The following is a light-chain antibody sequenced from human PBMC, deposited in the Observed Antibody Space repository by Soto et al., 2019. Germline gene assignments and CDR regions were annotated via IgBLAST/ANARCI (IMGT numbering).Light chain of an antibody. CDR1: SSDVADYNY. CDR3: SSYTSSITPV. CDR2: EVS. V-gene: IGLV2-14*01. Sequence: QSALTQSASVSGSPGQSIAISCTGTSSDVADYNYVSWYQQHPGKAPKLMIYEVSNRPSGVSNRFSGSKSGNTASLTISGLQAEDEADYYCSSYTSSITPVFGTGTKVTVL. J-gene: IGLJ1*01.